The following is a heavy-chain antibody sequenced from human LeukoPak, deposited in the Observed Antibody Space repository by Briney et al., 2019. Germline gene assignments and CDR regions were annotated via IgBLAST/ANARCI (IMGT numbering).Heavy chain of an antibody. CDR3: AKKGVNYDYGMDV. D-gene: IGHD2-8*01. Sequence: SGGSLRLSCTASGFTTHYWLNWVRQSPGKGLEWVANIDRDGRVQHYVDSVEGRFTISRDNSKNTLYLQMNSLRAEDTAVYYCAKKGVNYDYGMDVWGQGTTVTVSS. CDR1: GFTTHYW. CDR2: IDRDGRVQ. J-gene: IGHJ6*02. V-gene: IGHV3-7*03.